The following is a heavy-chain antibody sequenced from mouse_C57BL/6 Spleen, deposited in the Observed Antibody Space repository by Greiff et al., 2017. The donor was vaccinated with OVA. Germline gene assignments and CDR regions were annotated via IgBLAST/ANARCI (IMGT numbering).Heavy chain of an antibody. CDR3: ARGGTTVVAHWYFDV. CDR1: GYTFTDYY. CDR2: IFPGSGST. Sequence: QVQLKQSGPELVKPGASVKISCKASGYTFTDYYINWVKQRPGQGLEWIGWIFPGSGSTYYNEKFKGKATLTVDKSSSTAYMLLSSLTSEDSAVYVCARGGTTVVAHWYFDVWGTGTTVTVSS. V-gene: IGHV1-75*01. J-gene: IGHJ1*03. D-gene: IGHD1-1*01.